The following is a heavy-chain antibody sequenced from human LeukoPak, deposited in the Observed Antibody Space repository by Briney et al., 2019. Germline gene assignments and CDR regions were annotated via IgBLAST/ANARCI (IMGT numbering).Heavy chain of an antibody. J-gene: IGHJ4*02. CDR3: AKDRSRMRSYDFWSGYPGVIPNFDY. V-gene: IGHV3-23*01. CDR2: INGCGGST. Sequence: PGGALVLSCAASGFPFNSYALNRVRPAPGKGLELVSGINGCGGSTYYPGSVKGRFTISRDNSQNMLSLQMNSLGTEDTAVFFCAKDRSRMRSYDFWSGYPGVIPNFDYWGEGGLVTVSS. D-gene: IGHD3-3*01. CDR1: GFPFNSYA.